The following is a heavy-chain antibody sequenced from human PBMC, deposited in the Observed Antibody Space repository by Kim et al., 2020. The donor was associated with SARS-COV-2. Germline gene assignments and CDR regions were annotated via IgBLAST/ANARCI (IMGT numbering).Heavy chain of an antibody. CDR2: THTSERT. CDR3: AREIRAPSGRAPYYFDY. D-gene: IGHD6-13*01. V-gene: IGHV4-4*07. J-gene: IGHJ4*02. CDR1: GVCTSADY. Sequence: GVCTSADYWGWIRQPAGKGLEWIGRTHTSERTYYNSSLSSRVTMSLDTSKKQFSLRLNSVTAADTAFYYCAREIRAPSGRAPYYFDYWGQGALVTVSS.